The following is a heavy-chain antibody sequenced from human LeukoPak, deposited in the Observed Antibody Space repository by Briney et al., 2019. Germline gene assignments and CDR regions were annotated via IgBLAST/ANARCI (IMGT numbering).Heavy chain of an antibody. CDR3: ARDKNYNQNSAIGGAFDI. CDR1: EFTFSSYG. CDR2: IWYDGSKK. J-gene: IGHJ3*02. Sequence: GGSLRLSCAASEFTFSSYGMRWVRQATGKGLEWVAQIWYDGSKKYYADSVKGRFTISRDNAKNTLYLQMNSLRAEDTAVYYCARDKNYNQNSAIGGAFDIWGQGTMVTVSS. V-gene: IGHV3-33*01. D-gene: IGHD3-10*01.